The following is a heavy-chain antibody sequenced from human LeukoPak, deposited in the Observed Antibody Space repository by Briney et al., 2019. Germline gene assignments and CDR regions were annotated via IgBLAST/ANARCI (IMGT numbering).Heavy chain of an antibody. CDR2: FKSKTDGGAT. CDR3: TTYSSGYLGFDP. D-gene: IGHD3-22*01. CDR1: GFTFNNAW. V-gene: IGHV3-15*01. J-gene: IGHJ5*02. Sequence: GGSLRLSCAASGFTFNNAWMSWVRQAPGKGLEWVGRFKSKTDGGATDYAAPVKGRFTISRDDSKNTLYLQMNSLKTEDTAVYYCTTYSSGYLGFDPWGQGTLVTVSS.